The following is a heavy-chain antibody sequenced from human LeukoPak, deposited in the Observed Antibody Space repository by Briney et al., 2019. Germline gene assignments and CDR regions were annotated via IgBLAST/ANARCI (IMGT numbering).Heavy chain of an antibody. CDR1: GFIFSTYW. J-gene: IGHJ3*02. CDR2: INSDGSDT. Sequence: GGSLRLSCAASGFIFSTYWMHWVRQAPGKGLVWVSRINSDGSDTIYADSVKGRFTISRDNAKNTLDLQLSSLGAEDTAVYYRARGGRNHGFDIWGQGTTVTVSS. V-gene: IGHV3-74*01. D-gene: IGHD3-16*01. CDR3: ARGGRNHGFDI.